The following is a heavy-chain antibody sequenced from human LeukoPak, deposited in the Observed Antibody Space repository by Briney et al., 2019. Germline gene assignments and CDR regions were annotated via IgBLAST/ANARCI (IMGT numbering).Heavy chain of an antibody. CDR2: ISGDGGST. D-gene: IGHD2-15*01. J-gene: IGHJ5*02. V-gene: IGHV3-43*02. CDR1: GFTFDDYA. CDR3: AKEIEDIVVVVAASNWFDP. Sequence: GGSLRLSCAASGFTFDDYAMHWVRQAPGKGLEWVSLISGDGGSTYYADSVKGRFTISRDNSKNSLYLQMNSLRAEDTAVYYCAKEIEDIVVVVAASNWFDPWGQGTLVTVSS.